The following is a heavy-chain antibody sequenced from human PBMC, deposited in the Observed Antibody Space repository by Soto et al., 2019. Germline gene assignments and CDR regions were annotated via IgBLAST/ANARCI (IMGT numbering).Heavy chain of an antibody. CDR3: ERSRSWWKGSWFDT. D-gene: IGHD6-13*01. Sequence: SETLSLTCTVSGGSISSYYWSWIRQPPGKGLEWIGYIYYSGSTNYNPSLKSRVTISVDTSKNQFSLKLSSVTAADTAVYYCERSRSWWKGSWFDTWGQGTLVTVSS. CDR2: IYYSGST. V-gene: IGHV4-59*01. J-gene: IGHJ5*02. CDR1: GGSISSYY.